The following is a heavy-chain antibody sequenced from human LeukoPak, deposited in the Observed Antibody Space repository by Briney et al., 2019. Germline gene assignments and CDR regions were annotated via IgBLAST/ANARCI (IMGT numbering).Heavy chain of an antibody. CDR3: ANQEYGSGPVGFDP. CDR1: GFTFSSYG. Sequence: GGSLRLSCTASGFTFSSYGMHWVRQAPGKGLEWVAVISYDGSNKYYADSVKGRFTISRDNSKNTLYLQMNSLRAEDTAVYYCANQEYGSGPVGFDPWGQGTLVTVSS. CDR2: ISYDGSNK. V-gene: IGHV3-30*18. J-gene: IGHJ5*02. D-gene: IGHD3-10*01.